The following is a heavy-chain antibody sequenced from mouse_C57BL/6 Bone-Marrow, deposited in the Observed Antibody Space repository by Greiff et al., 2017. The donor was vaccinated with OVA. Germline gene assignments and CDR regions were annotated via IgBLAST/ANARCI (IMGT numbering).Heavy chain of an antibody. V-gene: IGHV1-76*01. CDR3: ARAPVHAMDY. Sequence: QVHVKQSGPELVRPGASVKLSCKASGYTFTDYYINWVKQRPGQGLEWIARIYPGSGNTYYNEKFKGKATLTAEKSSSTAYMQLSSLTSEDSAVYFCARAPVHAMDYWGQGTSVTVSS. D-gene: IGHD1-1*01. J-gene: IGHJ4*01. CDR1: GYTFTDYY. CDR2: IYPGSGNT.